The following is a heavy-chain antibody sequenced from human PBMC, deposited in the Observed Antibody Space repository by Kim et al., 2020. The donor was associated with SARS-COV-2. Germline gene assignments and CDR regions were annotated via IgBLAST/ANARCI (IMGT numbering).Heavy chain of an antibody. J-gene: IGHJ4*02. V-gene: IGHV3-9*01. D-gene: IGHD3-22*01. CDR3: SSGYFDY. CDR2: NSRSI. Sequence: NSRSIGYAESVKGRFTISRDNAKSSLYLQMNSLRAEDTALYYCSSGYFDYWGQGTLVTVSS.